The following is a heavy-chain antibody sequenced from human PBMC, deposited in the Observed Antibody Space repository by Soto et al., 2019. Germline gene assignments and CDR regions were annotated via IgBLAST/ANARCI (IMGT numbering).Heavy chain of an antibody. CDR3: ARGGLTTSALPFDY. Sequence: SETLSLTCAVYGGSFSGYYWSWIRPPPGKGLEWIGEINHSGSTNYNPSLKSRVTISVDTSKNQFSLKLSSVTAADTAVYYCARGGLTTSALPFDYWGQGTLVTVSS. CDR1: GGSFSGYY. D-gene: IGHD4-17*01. J-gene: IGHJ4*02. V-gene: IGHV4-34*01. CDR2: INHSGST.